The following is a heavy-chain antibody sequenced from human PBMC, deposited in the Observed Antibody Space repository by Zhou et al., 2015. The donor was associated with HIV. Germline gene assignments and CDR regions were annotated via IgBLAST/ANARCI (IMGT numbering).Heavy chain of an antibody. V-gene: IGHV1-69*04. CDR2: ITPMLDVY. CDR3: ARGNMNHDYGLDL. Sequence: QILLVQSGTEVREPGSSVKVSCKASGGTFSGSDLSWVRQAPGQGLEWMGRITPMLDVYNYAERFRARLSITVDRHTSAAYMELSSLTSEDTAVYFCARGNMNHDYGLDLWGQGTKVIVS. D-gene: IGHD4/OR15-4a*01. J-gene: IGHJ3*01. CDR1: GGTFSGSD.